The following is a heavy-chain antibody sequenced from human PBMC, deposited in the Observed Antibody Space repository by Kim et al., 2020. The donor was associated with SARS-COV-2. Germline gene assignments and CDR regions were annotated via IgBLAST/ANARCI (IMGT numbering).Heavy chain of an antibody. J-gene: IGHJ5*01. CDR3: VKRLPRALDS. D-gene: IGHD2-21*01. V-gene: IGHV4-59*02. CDR2: IYYSGST. CDR1: GGSVANYY. Sequence: SETLSLTCTVSGGSVANYYWAWVRQSPGKGLEYIGYIYYSGSTNYNPSFKSRVTISIDTPKNQFFLNLTSVSAEDTAIYYCVKRLPRALDSWGRGILVTVSS.